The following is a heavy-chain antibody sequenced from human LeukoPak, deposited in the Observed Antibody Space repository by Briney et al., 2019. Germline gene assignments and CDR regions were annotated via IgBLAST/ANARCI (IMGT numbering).Heavy chain of an antibody. CDR2: IKQDGTEK. Sequence: QDGGSLRLSCAASGLTFSSYWMSWVRQAPGKGLEWLANIKQDGTEKYYVDSVKGRFTISRDNAKNSLYLQMNSLRVEDTAVYYCASEYCINGVCYTPGPSYYWGQGTLVTVSS. V-gene: IGHV3-7*01. CDR3: ASEYCINGVCYTPGPSYY. CDR1: GLTFSSYW. D-gene: IGHD2-8*01. J-gene: IGHJ4*02.